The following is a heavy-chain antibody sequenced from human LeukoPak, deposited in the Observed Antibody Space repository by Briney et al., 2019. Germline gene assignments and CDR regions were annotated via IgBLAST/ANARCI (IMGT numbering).Heavy chain of an antibody. D-gene: IGHD4/OR15-4a*01. CDR3: ARRAGAYSHPYDH. CDR2: IYSDNT. CDR1: GFTFDDSV. J-gene: IGHJ4*02. Sequence: GGSLRLSCAASGFTFDDSVMSWVRQAPGKGLEWVSFIYSDNTHYSDSVKGRFTISRDNSKNTLYLQMNSLRAEDTAVYYCARRAGAYSHPYDHWGQGTLVTVSS. V-gene: IGHV3-53*01.